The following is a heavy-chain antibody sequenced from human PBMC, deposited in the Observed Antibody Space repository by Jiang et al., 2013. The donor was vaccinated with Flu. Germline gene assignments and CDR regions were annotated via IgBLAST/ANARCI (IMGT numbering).Heavy chain of an antibody. CDR3: ARVGQQLEGEYYYYYYMDV. V-gene: IGHV4-34*01. CDR1: GGSFSGYY. CDR2: INHSGST. D-gene: IGHD6-13*01. J-gene: IGHJ6*03. Sequence: LLKPSETLSLTCAVYGGSFSGYYWSWIRQPPGKGLEWIGEINHSGSTNYNPSLKSRVTISVDTSKNQFSLKLSSVTAADTAVYYCARVGQQLEGEYYYYYYMDVWGKGTTVTVSS.